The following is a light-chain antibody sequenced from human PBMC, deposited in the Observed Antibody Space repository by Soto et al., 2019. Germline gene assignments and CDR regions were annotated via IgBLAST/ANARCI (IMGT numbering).Light chain of an antibody. Sequence: QSMLTQPASVSGSPGQSITISCTGTSNDVGGYDLVSWYQHHPGKAPKLMIYEATKRPSGVSDRFSGSKSGNTASLTISALQAEDEADYSCCSFAGGATFVFGGGTKLTVL. CDR1: SNDVGGYDL. CDR2: EAT. J-gene: IGLJ2*01. V-gene: IGLV2-23*02. CDR3: CSFAGGATFV.